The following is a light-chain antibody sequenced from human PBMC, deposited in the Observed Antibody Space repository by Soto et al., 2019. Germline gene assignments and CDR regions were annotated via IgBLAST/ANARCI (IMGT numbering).Light chain of an antibody. J-gene: IGLJ2*01. CDR2: YDS. V-gene: IGLV3-21*04. CDR3: HVWDSSSDHPV. CDR1: NIGSKS. Sequence: SYELTQPPSVSVAPGKTARITCGGNNIGSKSVHWYQQKPGQAPVLVIYYDSDRPSGIPERFSGSNSANTATLTISRVEAGDEADYYCHVWDSSSDHPVFGGGTKLTVL.